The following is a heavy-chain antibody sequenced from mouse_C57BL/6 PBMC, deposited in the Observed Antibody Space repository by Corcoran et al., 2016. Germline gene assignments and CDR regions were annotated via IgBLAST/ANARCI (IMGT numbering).Heavy chain of an antibody. CDR2: INTYSGVP. J-gene: IGHJ1*03. CDR3: AILRGSWYFDG. V-gene: IGHV9-3*01. Sequence: QIQLVQSGPELKKPGETVKISCKASGYTFTTYGMSWVKQAPGKGLKWMGWINTYSGVPTYADDFKGRFAFSLETSASTAYLQINNLKNEDTATYFCAILRGSWYFDGWGTGTTVTVSS. CDR1: GYTFTTYG. D-gene: IGHD1-1*01.